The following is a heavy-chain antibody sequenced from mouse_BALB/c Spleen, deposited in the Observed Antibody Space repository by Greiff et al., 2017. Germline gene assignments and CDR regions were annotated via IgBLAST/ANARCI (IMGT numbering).Heavy chain of an antibody. CDR3: AREGDYYGSKGYFDV. CDR2: ISNLAYSI. CDR1: GFTFSDYG. Sequence: EVMLVESGGGLVQPGGSRKLSCAASGFTFSDYGMAWVRQAPGKGPEWVAFISNLAYSIYYADTVTGRFTISRENAKNTLYLEMSSLRSEDTAMYYCAREGDYYGSKGYFDVWGAGTTVTVSS. D-gene: IGHD1-1*01. V-gene: IGHV5-15*02. J-gene: IGHJ1*01.